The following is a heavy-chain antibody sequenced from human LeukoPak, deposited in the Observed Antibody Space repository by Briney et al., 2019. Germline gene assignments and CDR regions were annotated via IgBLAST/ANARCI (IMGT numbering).Heavy chain of an antibody. Sequence: SSETLSLTCAGYGGSFSGYYWSWLRQPPGKGLEWIGEINHSGSTNYNPSLKSRVSISVDTSKNQFSLKLSSVTAADTAVYYYARARAYDGSGSYEHYYYMDVWGKGTTVTVS. J-gene: IGHJ6*03. CDR3: ARARAYDGSGSYEHYYYMDV. D-gene: IGHD3-10*01. CDR1: GGSFSGYY. CDR2: INHSGST. V-gene: IGHV4-34*01.